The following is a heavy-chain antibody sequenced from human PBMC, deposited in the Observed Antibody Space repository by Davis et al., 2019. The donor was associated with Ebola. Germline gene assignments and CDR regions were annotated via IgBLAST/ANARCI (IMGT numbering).Heavy chain of an antibody. Sequence: SVKVSCKASGGTFSSYAISWVRQAPGQGLEWMGGIIPILGIANYAQKFQGRVTITADKSTSTAYMELSSLRSEDTAVYYCARASDALSEDAFDIWGQGTMVTVSS. J-gene: IGHJ3*02. V-gene: IGHV1-69*10. CDR1: GGTFSSYA. CDR3: ARASDALSEDAFDI. D-gene: IGHD2/OR15-2a*01. CDR2: IIPILGIA.